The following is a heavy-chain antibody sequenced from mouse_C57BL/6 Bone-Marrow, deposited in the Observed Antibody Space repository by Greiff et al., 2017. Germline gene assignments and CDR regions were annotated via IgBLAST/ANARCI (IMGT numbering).Heavy chain of an antibody. D-gene: IGHD2-1*01. CDR2: IYTGDGDT. J-gene: IGHJ4*01. CDR1: GYAFSSSW. V-gene: IGHV1-82*01. CDR3: ALLWPAGFCYYAMDY. Sequence: VQLQQSGPELVKPGASVKISCKASGYAFSSSWMNWVKQRPGKGLAWIGRIYTGDGDTNYNGKFKGNATLTADKSSSTASMQLSSLTSEVSAVYFCALLWPAGFCYYAMDYWGQGTSVTVSS.